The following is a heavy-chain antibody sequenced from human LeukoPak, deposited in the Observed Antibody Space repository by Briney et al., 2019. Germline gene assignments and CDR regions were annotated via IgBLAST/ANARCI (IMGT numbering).Heavy chain of an antibody. CDR3: AKILGGLTRDYMDY. V-gene: IGHV3-30*02. D-gene: IGHD3-16*01. Sequence: GGSLKLSCAASGFNFSTYGVHWVRQAPGKGLEWVAFIRYEGTHQYYADSVKGRFPISRDNPKNALYLQMNSLRPGYTAVYDRAKILGGLTRDYMDYWGDGSLVSVYS. CDR1: GFNFSTYG. CDR2: IRYEGTHQ. J-gene: IGHJ4*01.